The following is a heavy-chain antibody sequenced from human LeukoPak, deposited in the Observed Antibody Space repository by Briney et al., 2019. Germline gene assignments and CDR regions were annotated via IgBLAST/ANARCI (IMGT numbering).Heavy chain of an antibody. Sequence: SGGSLRLSCAASGFTFSSYAMSWVRQAPGKGLEWVSAISGSGGSTYYADSVKGRFTISRDNSKNTLYLQMNSLRAEDTAVYYCAKLSSSTSLWMGYWGQGTLVTVSS. CDR1: GFTFSSYA. CDR3: AKLSSSTSLWMGY. V-gene: IGHV3-23*01. D-gene: IGHD2-2*01. CDR2: ISGSGGST. J-gene: IGHJ4*02.